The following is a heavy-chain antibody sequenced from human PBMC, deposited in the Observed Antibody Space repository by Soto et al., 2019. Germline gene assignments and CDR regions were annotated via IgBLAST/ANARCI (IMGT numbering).Heavy chain of an antibody. Sequence: GESLKISCKGSGYSFTSYWISWVRQMPGKGLEWMGRIDPSDSYTNYSPSFQGHVTISADKSISTAYLQWSSLKASDTAMYYCARHLTQDSGSYYGINWFDPWGQGTLVTVSS. J-gene: IGHJ5*02. D-gene: IGHD1-26*01. CDR1: GYSFTSYW. V-gene: IGHV5-10-1*01. CDR2: IDPSDSYT. CDR3: ARHLTQDSGSYYGINWFDP.